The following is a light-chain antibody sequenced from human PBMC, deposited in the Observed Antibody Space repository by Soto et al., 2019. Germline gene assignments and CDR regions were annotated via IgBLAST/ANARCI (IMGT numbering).Light chain of an antibody. J-gene: IGKJ5*01. CDR1: QSISSF. CDR2: DGS. CDR3: QQHYNWPRIT. Sequence: EIVLTQSPPTLSLSPGERATLSCRASQSISSFLAWYQQRPGQAPRLLISDGSNRATGIPARFSGSGSGTDFTLTITSLEPEDFAVYYCQQHYNWPRITFGQGTRL. V-gene: IGKV3-11*01.